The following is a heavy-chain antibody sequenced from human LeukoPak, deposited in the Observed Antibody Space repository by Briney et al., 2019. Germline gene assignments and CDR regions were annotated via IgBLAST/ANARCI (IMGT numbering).Heavy chain of an antibody. Sequence: GGSLRLSCAASGFTFSDYYMSWIRQAPGKGLEWVSYISSSGSTIYYADSVKGRFTISRDNAKNSLYLQMNSLRAEDTAVYYCARVGGHGDYGDYYYYYYYMDVWGKGTTVTISS. CDR1: GFTFSDYY. V-gene: IGHV3-11*01. CDR2: ISSSGSTI. CDR3: ARVGGHGDYGDYYYYYYYMDV. D-gene: IGHD4-17*01. J-gene: IGHJ6*03.